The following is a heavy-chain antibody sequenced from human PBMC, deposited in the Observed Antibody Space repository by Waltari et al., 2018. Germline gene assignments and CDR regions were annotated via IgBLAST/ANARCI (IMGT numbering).Heavy chain of an antibody. CDR2: IKSKTDGGTT. CDR1: GFTFSNAW. D-gene: IGHD3-22*01. CDR3: TTEPTSYYYDSSGYSALDY. Sequence: EVQLVESGGGLVKPGGSLRLSCAASGFTFSNAWMSWVRQAPGKVLEWVGRIKSKTDGGTTDYAAPVKGRFTISRDDSKNTLYLQMNSLKTEDTAVYYCTTEPTSYYYDSSGYSALDYWGQGTLVTVSS. V-gene: IGHV3-15*01. J-gene: IGHJ4*02.